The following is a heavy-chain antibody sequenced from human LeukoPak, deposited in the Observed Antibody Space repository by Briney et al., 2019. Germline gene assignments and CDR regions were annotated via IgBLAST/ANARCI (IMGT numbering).Heavy chain of an antibody. Sequence: GASVKVSCKASGYTFTGYYMHWVRQAPGQGLEWMGWINPNSGGTNYAQKLQGRVTMTTDTSTSTAYMELRSLRSDDTAVYYCARSVQPRTGTPAAGWFDPWGQGTLVTVSS. V-gene: IGHV1-2*02. CDR1: GYTFTGYY. D-gene: IGHD1-1*01. CDR2: INPNSGGT. CDR3: ARSVQPRTGTPAAGWFDP. J-gene: IGHJ5*02.